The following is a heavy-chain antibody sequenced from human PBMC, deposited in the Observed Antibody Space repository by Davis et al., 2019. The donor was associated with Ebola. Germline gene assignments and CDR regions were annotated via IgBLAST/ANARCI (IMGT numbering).Heavy chain of an antibody. CDR2: INPGGGGT. CDR1: GYTFTKYY. Sequence: AASVKVSCKASGYTFTKYYMHWVRQAPGQGLKWMGLINPGGGGTSYAQRFQGGVTMTRETSTSTVYMELSSLRSEDTAVYYCARTRDCGGDCYYFDSWGQGTLVTVSS. V-gene: IGHV1-46*03. J-gene: IGHJ4*02. CDR3: ARTRDCGGDCYYFDS. D-gene: IGHD2-21*02.